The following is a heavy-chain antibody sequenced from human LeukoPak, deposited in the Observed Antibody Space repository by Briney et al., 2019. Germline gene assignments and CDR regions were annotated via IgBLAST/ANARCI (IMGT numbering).Heavy chain of an antibody. D-gene: IGHD3-16*01. J-gene: IGHJ5*02. CDR1: GFTFTSHW. Sequence: PGGSLRLSCTASGFTFTSHWMHWVRQVPGKGLVWVSRINGDGSGTNHADSVKGRFTISRDNAKNSLYLQMNSLRAEDTAVYYCARDRTDDYVLDWFDPWGQGTLVTVSS. CDR3: ARDRTDDYVLDWFDP. CDR2: INGDGSGT. V-gene: IGHV3-74*01.